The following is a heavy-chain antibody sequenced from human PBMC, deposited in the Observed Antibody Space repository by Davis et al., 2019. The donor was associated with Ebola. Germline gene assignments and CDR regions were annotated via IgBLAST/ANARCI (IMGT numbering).Heavy chain of an antibody. Sequence: SETLSLTCTVSGGSISSSSYYWGWIRQPPGKGLEWIGSIYYSGSTNYNPSLKSRVTISVDTSKNQFSLKLSSVTAEDTAVYYCARGSIVGATDFDYWGQGTLVTVSS. D-gene: IGHD1-26*01. V-gene: IGHV4-39*07. CDR3: ARGSIVGATDFDY. CDR2: IYYSGST. J-gene: IGHJ4*02. CDR1: GGSISSSSYY.